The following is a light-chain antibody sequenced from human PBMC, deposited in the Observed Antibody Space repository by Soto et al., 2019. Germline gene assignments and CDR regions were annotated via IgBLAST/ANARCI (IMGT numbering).Light chain of an antibody. CDR3: QQSYSTPRT. CDR1: QSVKTF. V-gene: IGKV3D-15*01. CDR2: GAS. Sequence: EIVMTQSPATLSVSPGERATLSCRASQSVKTFLVWYQQRPGQAPRLLIHGASSRATGIPDRFSGSGSGTDFTLTISSLQPEDFATYYCQQSYSTPRTFGQGTKVDIK. J-gene: IGKJ1*01.